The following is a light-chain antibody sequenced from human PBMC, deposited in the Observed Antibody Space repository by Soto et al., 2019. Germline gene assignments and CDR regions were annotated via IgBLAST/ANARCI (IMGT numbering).Light chain of an antibody. CDR2: EVS. Sequence: QSALTQPPSASGSPGQSVTISCTGTSSDVGGYNYVSWYQQHPGKAPKLMLYEVSKRPSGVPDRFSGSKSGNTASLTVSGLQAEDEADYCCSSYAGSNIGVFGGGTKLTVL. V-gene: IGLV2-8*01. CDR3: SSYAGSNIGV. CDR1: SSDVGGYNY. J-gene: IGLJ3*02.